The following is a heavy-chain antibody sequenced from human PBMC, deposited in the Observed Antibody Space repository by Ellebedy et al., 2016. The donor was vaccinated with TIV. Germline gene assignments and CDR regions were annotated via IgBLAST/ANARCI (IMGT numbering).Heavy chain of an antibody. J-gene: IGHJ6*02. CDR1: GGSVNSLSYY. CDR3: ARLTSVTPYYGVDV. Sequence: MPSETLSLTCTVSGGSVNSLSYYWGWTRQPPGKGLEWIGNLHDSGSTKYSPSLKSRVTISIDTSKNQFSLKLTSLTAADTAVYYCARLTSVTPYYGVDVWGQGTTVTVSS. V-gene: IGHV4-39*01. D-gene: IGHD2-21*02. CDR2: LHDSGST.